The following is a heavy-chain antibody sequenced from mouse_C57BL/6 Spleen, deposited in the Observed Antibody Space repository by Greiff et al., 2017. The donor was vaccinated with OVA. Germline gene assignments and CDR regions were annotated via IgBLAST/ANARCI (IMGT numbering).Heavy chain of an antibody. CDR1: GFTFTDYY. CDR2: IRNKANGYTT. D-gene: IGHD1-1*01. V-gene: IGHV7-3*01. J-gene: IGHJ2*01. CDR3: ARYRSPNYYGSSYGGLYVDY. Sequence: EVMLVESGGGLVQPGGSLSLSCAASGFTFTDYYMSWVRQPPGKALEWLGFIRNKANGYTTEYSASVKGRFTISRDNSQSILYLQMNALRAEDSATYYCARYRSPNYYGSSYGGLYVDYWGQGTTLTVSS.